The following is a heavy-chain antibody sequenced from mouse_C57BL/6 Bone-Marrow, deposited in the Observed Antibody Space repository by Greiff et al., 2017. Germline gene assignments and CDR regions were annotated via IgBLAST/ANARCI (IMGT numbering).Heavy chain of an antibody. CDR2: IDPNSGGT. CDR1: GYTFTSYR. CDR3: ARYDYYGSLYWYFDV. Sequence: VQLQQPGAELVKPGASVKLSCKASGYTFTSYRMPWVKQRPGRGLEWIGRIDPNSGGTKYNEKFKSKATLTVDTPSSTAYMQLSSLTSEDSAVYYCARYDYYGSLYWYFDVWGTGTTVTVSS. J-gene: IGHJ1*03. D-gene: IGHD1-1*01. V-gene: IGHV1-72*01.